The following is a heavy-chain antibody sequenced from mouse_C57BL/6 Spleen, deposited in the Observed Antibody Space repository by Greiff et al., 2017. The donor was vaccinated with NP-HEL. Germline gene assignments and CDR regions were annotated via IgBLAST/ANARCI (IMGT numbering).Heavy chain of an antibody. CDR3: AREPERDAMAY. CDR2: ISSGSSNI. CDR1: GFTFSDYG. J-gene: IGHJ4*01. Sequence: EVMLVESGGGLVKPGGSLKLSCAASGFTFSDYGMHWVRQAPEKGLEWVAYISSGSSNIYYADTVKGRFTISRDNAKNTLFLQMTSLRSEDTAMYYCAREPERDAMAYWGQGTSVTVSS. V-gene: IGHV5-17*01.